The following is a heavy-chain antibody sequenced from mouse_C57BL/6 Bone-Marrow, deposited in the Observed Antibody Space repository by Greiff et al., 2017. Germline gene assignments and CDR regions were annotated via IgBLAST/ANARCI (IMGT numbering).Heavy chain of an antibody. V-gene: IGHV1-59*01. CDR3: AREVYSNWDYAMDY. CDR1: GYTFTSYW. D-gene: IGHD2-5*01. J-gene: IGHJ4*01. CDR2: IDPSDSYT. Sequence: VQLQQSGPELVKPGASVKISCKASGYTFTSYWMHWVKQRPGQGLEWIGVIDPSDSYTNYNQKFKGKATLTVDTSSRTAYMQHSSLTSEDSAVYYCAREVYSNWDYAMDYWGQGTSVTVSS.